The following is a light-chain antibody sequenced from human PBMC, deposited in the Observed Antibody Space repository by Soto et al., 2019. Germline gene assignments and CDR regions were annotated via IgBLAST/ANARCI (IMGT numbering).Light chain of an antibody. CDR3: CSSAGSSLYV. CDR1: SSYVGSYNL. CDR2: EGT. Sequence: QSVLTQPASVSGSPGQSIAISCTGTSSYVGSYNLVSWYQQHPGKAPKLMIYEGTKRPSGVSNRFSGSKSGNTASLTIPGLQAEDEADYYCCSSAGSSLYVFGSGTKVTVL. J-gene: IGLJ1*01. V-gene: IGLV2-23*01.